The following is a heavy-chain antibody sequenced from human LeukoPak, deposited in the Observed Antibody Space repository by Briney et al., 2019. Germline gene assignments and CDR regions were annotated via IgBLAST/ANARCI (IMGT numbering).Heavy chain of an antibody. CDR1: GFTFSSYG. Sequence: PGRSLRLSCAASGFTFSSYGMHWVRQAPGKGLEWMAVIWYDGSNKYYADSVKGRFTISRDNSKNTLYLQMNSLRAEDTAVYYCARDRGSSGSYFDYWGQGTLVTVSS. CDR3: ARDRGSSGSYFDY. V-gene: IGHV3-33*08. J-gene: IGHJ4*02. CDR2: IWYDGSNK. D-gene: IGHD6-19*01.